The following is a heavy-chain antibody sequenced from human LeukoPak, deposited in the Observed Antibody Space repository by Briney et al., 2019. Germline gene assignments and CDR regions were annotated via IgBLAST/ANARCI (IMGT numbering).Heavy chain of an antibody. V-gene: IGHV3-23*01. CDR1: GFTFSSYA. CDR3: AKGEMATNHFDY. CDR2: IRGSGGST. Sequence: GGSLRLSCAASGFTFSSYAMSWVRQAPGKGLEWVSAIRGSGGSTYYADSVEGRFTIPRDNSKYSLYLQMNSLRAEDTAVYYCAKGEMATNHFDYWGQGTLVTVSS. J-gene: IGHJ4*02. D-gene: IGHD5-24*01.